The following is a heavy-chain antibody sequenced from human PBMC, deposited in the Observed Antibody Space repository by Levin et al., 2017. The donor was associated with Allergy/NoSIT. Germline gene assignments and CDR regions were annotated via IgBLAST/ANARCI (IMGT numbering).Heavy chain of an antibody. CDR1: GFTFNIYA. CDR3: ARQWNYSSEMFDY. J-gene: IGHJ4*02. CDR2: ISDSGHLT. V-gene: IGHV3-23*01. D-gene: IGHD1-7*01. Sequence: HPGGSLRLSCAASGFTFNIYAVSWVRQAPGKGLEWVSAISDSGHLTYYTDSVKGRFTISRDNSKNKVYLEMNTLRAEDTALYYCARQWNYSSEMFDYWGQGTLVTVSS.